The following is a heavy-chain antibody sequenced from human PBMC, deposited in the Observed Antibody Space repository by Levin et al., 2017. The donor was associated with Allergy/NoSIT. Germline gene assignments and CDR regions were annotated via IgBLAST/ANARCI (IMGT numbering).Heavy chain of an antibody. CDR3: ARVEMATILQENDLDY. Sequence: GGSLRLSCAVSGFTFSSYWMSWVRQAPGKGLEWVANIKQDGSEKYYVDSVKGRFTISRDNAKNSLYLQMNSLRAEDTAVYYCARVEMATILQENDLDYWGQGTLVTVSS. D-gene: IGHD5-24*01. CDR1: GFTFSSYW. CDR2: IKQDGSEK. V-gene: IGHV3-7*01. J-gene: IGHJ4*02.